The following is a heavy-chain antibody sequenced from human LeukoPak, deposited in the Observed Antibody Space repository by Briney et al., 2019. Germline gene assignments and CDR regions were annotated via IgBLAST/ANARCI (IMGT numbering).Heavy chain of an antibody. CDR3: ARLPHYYDSSGYYPFFDY. CDR1: GYTFTGYY. V-gene: IGHV1-2*02. Sequence: ASVKVSCKASGYTFTGYYMHWVRQAPGQGLEWMGWINPNSGGTSYAQKFQGRVTMTRDTSISTAYMELSRLRSDDTAVYYCARLPHYYDSSGYYPFFDYWGQGTLVTVSS. CDR2: INPNSGGT. D-gene: IGHD3-22*01. J-gene: IGHJ4*02.